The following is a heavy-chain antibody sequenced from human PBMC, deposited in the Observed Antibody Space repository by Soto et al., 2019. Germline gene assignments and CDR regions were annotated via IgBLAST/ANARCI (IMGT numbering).Heavy chain of an antibody. CDR3: AREYYYDSSGYSHWGGGMDV. D-gene: IGHD3-22*01. J-gene: IGHJ6*02. Sequence: EVQLVESGGGLVQPGGSLRLSCAASGFTFSDHYMDWVRQAPGKGLEWVGRTRNKANSYTTEYAASVKGRFTISRDDSKNSLYMQMNSLKTEATAVYYCAREYYYDSSGYSHWGGGMDVWGQGTTVTVSS. CDR2: TRNKANSYTT. V-gene: IGHV3-72*01. CDR1: GFTFSDHY.